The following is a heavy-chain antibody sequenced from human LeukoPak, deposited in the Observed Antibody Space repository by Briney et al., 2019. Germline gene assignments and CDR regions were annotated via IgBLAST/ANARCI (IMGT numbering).Heavy chain of an antibody. CDR2: IYSGGST. CDR3: ARVGGAMTFDY. V-gene: IGHV3-66*01. J-gene: IGHJ4*02. Sequence: PGGSLRLSCAASGFTVSSNYMSWVRQAPGKGLEWVSVIYSGGSTYYADSVKGRFTISRDNSKNSVYLQINSLRAEDTAVYYCARVGGAMTFDYCGQGTLVTVSS. CDR1: GFTVSSNY. D-gene: IGHD1-26*01.